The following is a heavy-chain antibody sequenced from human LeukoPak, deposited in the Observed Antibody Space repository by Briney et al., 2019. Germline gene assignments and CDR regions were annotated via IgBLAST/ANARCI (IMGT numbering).Heavy chain of an antibody. CDR1: GGSFSGFY. V-gene: IGHV4-34*01. CDR3: ASNYGSGSYYRDY. Sequence: SETLSLTCAVYGGSFSGFYWSWIRQPPGKGLEWIGEINHSGSTYYNPSLKSRVTISVDTSKNQFSLKLTSVTAADTAVYYCASNYGSGSYYRDYWGQGTLVTVSS. J-gene: IGHJ4*02. CDR2: INHSGST. D-gene: IGHD3-10*01.